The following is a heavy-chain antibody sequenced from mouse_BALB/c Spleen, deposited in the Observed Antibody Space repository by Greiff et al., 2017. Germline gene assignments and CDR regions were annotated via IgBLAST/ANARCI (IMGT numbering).Heavy chain of an antibody. CDR1: GFTFSSYY. D-gene: IGHD2-1*01. CDR2: INSNGGST. CDR3: ARHGGNYVWYVDV. Sequence: EVMLVESGGGLVKLGGSLKLSCAASGFTFSSYYMSWVRQTPEKRLELVAAINSNGGSTYYPDTVKGRFTISRDNAKNTLYLQMSSLKSEDTALYYCARHGGNYVWYVDVWGAGTTVTVSS. J-gene: IGHJ1*01. V-gene: IGHV5-6-2*01.